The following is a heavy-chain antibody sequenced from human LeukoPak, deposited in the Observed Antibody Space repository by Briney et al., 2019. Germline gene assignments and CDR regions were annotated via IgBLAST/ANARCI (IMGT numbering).Heavy chain of an antibody. CDR1: GYTFTSYD. V-gene: IGHV1-8*01. D-gene: IGHD6-19*01. Sequence: ASVKVSCKASGYTFTSYDINWVRQATGQGLEWMGWMNPNSGNTGSAQKFQGRVTMTRNTSISTAYMELSSLRSEDTAVYYCARKYSSGWKLSVFQHWGQGTLVTVSS. CDR2: MNPNSGNT. CDR3: ARKYSSGWKLSVFQH. J-gene: IGHJ1*01.